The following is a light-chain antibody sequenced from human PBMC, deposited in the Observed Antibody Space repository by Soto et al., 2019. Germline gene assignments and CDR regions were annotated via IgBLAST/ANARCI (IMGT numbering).Light chain of an antibody. CDR1: RDIRNY. Sequence: DIQMTQSPSSLSASVGDRVTITCRASRDIRNYLNWYQQKSGRAPQLLIYAASTLQGGVPSRFSGSGSGADYTLTISSLQPEDFATYYCQQSLSTPPTWTFGQGTKVEIK. V-gene: IGKV1-39*01. CDR2: AAS. CDR3: QQSLSTPPTWT. J-gene: IGKJ1*01.